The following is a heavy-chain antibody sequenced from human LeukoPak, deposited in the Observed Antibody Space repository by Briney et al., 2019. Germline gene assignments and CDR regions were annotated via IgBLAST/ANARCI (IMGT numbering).Heavy chain of an antibody. J-gene: IGHJ5*02. CDR2: IKQDGSEK. CDR1: GFTFSSYW. Sequence: PPGGSLRLSCAASGFTFSSYWVSWVRQAPGKGLEWVANIKQDGSEKYYVDSVKGRFTISRDNAKNSLYLQMNSLRAEDTAAYYCARARITMVRGASFDPWGQGTLVTVSS. CDR3: ARARITMVRGASFDP. V-gene: IGHV3-7*01. D-gene: IGHD3-10*01.